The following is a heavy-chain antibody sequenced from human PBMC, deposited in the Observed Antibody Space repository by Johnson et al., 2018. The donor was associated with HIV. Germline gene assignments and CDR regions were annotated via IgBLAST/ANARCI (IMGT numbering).Heavy chain of an antibody. CDR2: IFSGGST. D-gene: IGHD6-13*01. CDR3: AKYRQQLVRSAFDI. V-gene: IGHV3-66*02. J-gene: IGHJ3*02. Sequence: VQLLESGGGLVQPGGSLRLSCAASGFTVSSNYMTWVRQAPGKGLEWVSVIFSGGSTYYADSVKGRFTISRDNSKNTLYLQMNSLRAEDTAVYYCAKYRQQLVRSAFDIWGQGTMVTVSS. CDR1: GFTVSSNY.